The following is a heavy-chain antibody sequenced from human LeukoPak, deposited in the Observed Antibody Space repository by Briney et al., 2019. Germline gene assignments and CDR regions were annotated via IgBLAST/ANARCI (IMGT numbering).Heavy chain of an antibody. V-gene: IGHV4-59*12. Sequence: SETLSLTCTVSGGSISSYYWSWIRQPPGKGLEWIGYIYYSGSTNYNPSLKSRVTISVDTSKNQFSLKLSSVTAADTAVYYCARLRVVTSRAFDIWGQGTMVTVSS. CDR2: IYYSGST. J-gene: IGHJ3*02. CDR1: GGSISSYY. CDR3: ARLRVVTSRAFDI. D-gene: IGHD2-21*02.